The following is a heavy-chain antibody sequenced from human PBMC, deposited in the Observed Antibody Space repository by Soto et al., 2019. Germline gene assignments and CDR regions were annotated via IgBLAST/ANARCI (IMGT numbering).Heavy chain of an antibody. Sequence: ASVKVSCKTSGYTLSNYGITWVRQAPGQPLEWLGWISLYSDGTNYAQKFQGRVSMTTDTSTTTAYMELRSLRSDDTAVYYCARVVPGAEAWFGPWGEGTLVTVSS. D-gene: IGHD2-2*01. V-gene: IGHV1-18*01. CDR1: GYTLSNYG. J-gene: IGHJ5*02. CDR2: ISLYSDGT. CDR3: ARVVPGAEAWFGP.